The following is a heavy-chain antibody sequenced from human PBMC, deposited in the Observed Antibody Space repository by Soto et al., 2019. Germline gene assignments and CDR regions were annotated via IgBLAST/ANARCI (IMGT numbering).Heavy chain of an antibody. CDR1: GGSISSSSYY. V-gene: IGHV4-39*01. Sequence: QLQLQESGPGLVKPSETLSLTCTVSGGSISSSSYYWGWIRQPPGKGLEWIGSIYYSGSTYYNPSLKSRVTISVDTSKNQFSLKLSSVTAADTAVYYCARGYYYDSSAYHKGVGAFDIWGQGTMVTVSS. J-gene: IGHJ3*02. CDR3: ARGYYYDSSAYHKGVGAFDI. D-gene: IGHD3-22*01. CDR2: IYYSGST.